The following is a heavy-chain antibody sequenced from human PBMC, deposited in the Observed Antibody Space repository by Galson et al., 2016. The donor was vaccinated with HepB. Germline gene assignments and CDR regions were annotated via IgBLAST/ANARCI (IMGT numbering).Heavy chain of an antibody. J-gene: IGHJ4*02. CDR3: ARDGRSDAFARGDY. Sequence: SLRLSCAAPGFTFSNYAMNWVRQAPGKGLEWVASISYDSSNKYYGDSGKGRFTISRDNSKNTLNLQMNSLRPEDTAIYYCARDGRSDAFARGDYWGQGTLVTASS. V-gene: IGHV3-30*04. CDR1: GFTFSNYA. D-gene: IGHD6-25*01. CDR2: ISYDSSNK.